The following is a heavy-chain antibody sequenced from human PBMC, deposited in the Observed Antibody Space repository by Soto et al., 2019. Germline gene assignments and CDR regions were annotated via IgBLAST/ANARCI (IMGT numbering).Heavy chain of an antibody. CDR2: ISSNGGST. Sequence: GGSLRLSCAASGCTFSSYAMHWVRQAPGKGLEYVSAISSNGGSTYYANSVKGRFTISRDNSKNTLYLQMGNLRAEDMAVYYCARDPSPGIAVAKGAEYFQHWGQGTLVTVSS. CDR1: GCTFSSYA. V-gene: IGHV3-64*01. J-gene: IGHJ1*01. CDR3: ARDPSPGIAVAKGAEYFQH. D-gene: IGHD6-19*01.